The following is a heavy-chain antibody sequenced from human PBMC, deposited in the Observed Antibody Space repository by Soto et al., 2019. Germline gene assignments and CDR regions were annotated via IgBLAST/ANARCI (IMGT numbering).Heavy chain of an antibody. D-gene: IGHD3-10*01. CDR1: GFTFTSSA. CDR3: AAGGITMVRGVIVYYYYGMDV. Sequence: SVKVSCKASGFTFTSSAVQWVRQARGQRLEWIGWIVVGSGNTNYAQKFQERVTVTRDMSTSTAYMELSSLRSEDTAVYYRAAGGITMVRGVIVYYYYGMDVWGQGTTVTVSS. CDR2: IVVGSGNT. V-gene: IGHV1-58*01. J-gene: IGHJ6*02.